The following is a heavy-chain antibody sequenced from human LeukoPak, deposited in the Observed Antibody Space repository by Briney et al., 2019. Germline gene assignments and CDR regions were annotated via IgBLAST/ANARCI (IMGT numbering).Heavy chain of an antibody. CDR1: GGSISSSSYY. D-gene: IGHD3-3*01. Sequence: SETLSLTCTVSGGSISSSSYYWGWIRQPPGKGLEWIGSIYYSGCTYYNPSLKSRVTISVDTSKNQFSLKLSSVTAADTAVYYCARDRSGDDDFWSGYYTNYFDPWGQGTLVTVSS. CDR3: ARDRSGDDDFWSGYYTNYFDP. CDR2: IYYSGCT. V-gene: IGHV4-39*07. J-gene: IGHJ5*02.